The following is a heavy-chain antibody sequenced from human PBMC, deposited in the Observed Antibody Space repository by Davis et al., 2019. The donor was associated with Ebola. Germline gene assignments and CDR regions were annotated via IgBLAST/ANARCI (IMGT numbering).Heavy chain of an antibody. CDR2: IDTDGSTT. Sequence: PGGSLRLSCVGSEFTFRSYWFHWVRQAPGKGLEWVSRIDTDGSTTNYADSVRGRFTIPRDNAKNTLFLQLNSLRAADTAVYYCARDVGGRAGYWGQGTLVTVSS. V-gene: IGHV3-74*01. J-gene: IGHJ4*02. CDR3: ARDVGGRAGY. CDR1: EFTFRSYW.